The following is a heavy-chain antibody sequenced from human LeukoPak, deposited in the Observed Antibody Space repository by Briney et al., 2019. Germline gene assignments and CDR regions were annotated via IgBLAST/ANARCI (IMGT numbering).Heavy chain of an antibody. J-gene: IGHJ5*02. V-gene: IGHV3-30*02. CDR3: ATGDTS. CDR2: IHIDGSNK. Sequence: PGGSLRLSCVASGFNFSHYDMHWVRQAPGKGLDWVAFIHIDGSNKYYAVSVKGRFTISRDNSKNTLYLQMNSLRTEDTAVYYCATGDTSWGQGTLVTVTS. D-gene: IGHD2-21*02. CDR1: GFNFSHYD.